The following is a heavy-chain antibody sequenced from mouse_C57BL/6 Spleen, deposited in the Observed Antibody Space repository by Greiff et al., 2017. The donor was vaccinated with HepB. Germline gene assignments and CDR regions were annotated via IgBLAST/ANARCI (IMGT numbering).Heavy chain of an antibody. CDR2: IYPGGGYT. CDR1: GYTFTNYW. J-gene: IGHJ4*01. CDR3: ARRGDIYAMDY. V-gene: IGHV1-63*01. Sequence: QVQLKESGAELVRPGTSVKMSCKASGYTFTNYWIGWAKQRPGHGLEWIGDIYPGGGYTNYNEKFKGKATLTEDKSSSTAYMQFSSLTSEDSAIYYCARRGDIYAMDYWGQGTSVTVSS. D-gene: IGHD3-3*01.